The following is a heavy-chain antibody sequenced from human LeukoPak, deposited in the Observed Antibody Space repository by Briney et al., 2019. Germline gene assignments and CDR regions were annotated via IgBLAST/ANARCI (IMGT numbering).Heavy chain of an antibody. D-gene: IGHD2-2*01. CDR2: IKQDGSEK. CDR1: GFTFSSNW. Sequence: PGGSLRLSCAASGFTFSSNWMSWVRQAPGKGLEWVANIKQDGSEKYYVDSVKGRFTISRDNAKSSLYLQMNSLRAEDTAVYYCARDCAYQLLCHWGQGTLVTVSS. CDR3: ARDCAYQLLCH. V-gene: IGHV3-7*01. J-gene: IGHJ4*02.